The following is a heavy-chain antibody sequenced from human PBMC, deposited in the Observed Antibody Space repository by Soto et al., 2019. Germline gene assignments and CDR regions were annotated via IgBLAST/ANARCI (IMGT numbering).Heavy chain of an antibody. CDR1: GGSITNYY. CDR3: ERHGFGPLHGLVDV. J-gene: IGHJ6*02. CDR2: INYDGYS. V-gene: IGHV4-59*08. D-gene: IGHD3-10*01. Sequence: QVQLQESGPGLVKPSETLSLTCTVSGGSITNYYCSWFRQPPGKGLEWIGYINYDGYSAYNIPLKRRVTLSMDASKTQFSLMLESVTATDTAVYYCERHGFGPLHGLVDVWGPGTTVIVSS.